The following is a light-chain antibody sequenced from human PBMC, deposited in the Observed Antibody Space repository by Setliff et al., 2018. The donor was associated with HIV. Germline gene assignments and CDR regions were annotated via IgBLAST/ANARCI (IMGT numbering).Light chain of an antibody. CDR3: LLSYNGVRV. CDR2: DTR. J-gene: IGLJ2*01. Sequence: QAVVTQEPSLTVSPGGTVTLTCASNTGPVTSGHYPYWIQQKPGQAPRTLSYDTRHKHSWTPARFSGSLLGGVAALTLSCAQPDDEADYHCLLSYNGVRVFGGGTKVTVL. V-gene: IGLV7-46*01. CDR1: TGPVTSGHY.